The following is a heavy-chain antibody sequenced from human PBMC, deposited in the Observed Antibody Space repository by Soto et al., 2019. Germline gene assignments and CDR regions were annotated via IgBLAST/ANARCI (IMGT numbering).Heavy chain of an antibody. CDR3: AHYSSTSSFDY. J-gene: IGHJ4*02. Sequence: SVKVSCKASGFTFRSSAIQWLRQARGQRLEWIGWIVVGTGDTNCAQKFQERVTMTTDMSTSTAYMELTNMDPVDTATYYCAHYSSTSSFDYWGQGTLVTVSS. CDR2: IVVGTGDT. CDR1: GFTFRSSA. D-gene: IGHD6-13*01. V-gene: IGHV1-58*02.